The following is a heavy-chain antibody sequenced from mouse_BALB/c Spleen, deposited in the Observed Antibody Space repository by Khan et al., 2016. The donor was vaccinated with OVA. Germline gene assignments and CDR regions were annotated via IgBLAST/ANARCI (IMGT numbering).Heavy chain of an antibody. CDR2: ISSGGTYT. CDR1: GFSFSSYS. J-gene: IGHJ2*01. D-gene: IGHD1-1*01. CDR3: PRQRGYYGHKHYFDY. V-gene: IGHV5-6-4*01. Sequence: EVELVESGGGLVRPGGSLKLSCAASGFSFSSYSMSWVRQTPEKRLEWVATISSGGTYTYYPDSVKGRFTISRDNAKNTLYLQMSSQKSEDTAMYYCPRQRGYYGHKHYFDYWGQGTTLTVSA.